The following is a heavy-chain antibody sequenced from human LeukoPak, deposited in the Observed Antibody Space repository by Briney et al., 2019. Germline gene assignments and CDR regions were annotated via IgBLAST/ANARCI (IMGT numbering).Heavy chain of an antibody. J-gene: IGHJ4*02. CDR1: GFTFDDYA. CDR3: AKAPTKEEEWLLLNYFDY. Sequence: HPGGSLRLSCAASGFTFDDYAMHWVRQAPGKGLEWVSGISWNSGSIGYADSVKGRFTISRDNAKNSLYLQMNSLRAEDTAVYYCAKAPTKEEEWLLLNYFDYWGQGTLVTVSS. V-gene: IGHV3-9*01. D-gene: IGHD3-22*01. CDR2: ISWNSGSI.